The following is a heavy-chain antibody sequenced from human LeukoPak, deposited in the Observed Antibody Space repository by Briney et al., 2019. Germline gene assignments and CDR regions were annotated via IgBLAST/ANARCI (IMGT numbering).Heavy chain of an antibody. J-gene: IGHJ4*02. V-gene: IGHV3-7*01. CDR1: GFTFRSYW. CDR2: IKQDGSGK. D-gene: IGHD3-10*01. CDR3: ARIRYGSGDY. Sequence: PGGSPRLSCAASGFTFRSYWMSWVRQAPGKGLEWVANIKQDGSGKYYVDSVKGRFTISRDNAKNSLYLQMNSLRAEDTAVYYCARIRYGSGDYWGQGTLVTVSS.